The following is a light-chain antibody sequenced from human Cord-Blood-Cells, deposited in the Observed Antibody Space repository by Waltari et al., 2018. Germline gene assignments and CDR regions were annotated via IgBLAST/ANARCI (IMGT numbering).Light chain of an antibody. Sequence: QSVLTQPPSASGTPGQRVTISCSGSSPNIGSNPVNWYQQLPGTAPKPLIYRNNQRPSGVPDRFSGSKSGTSASLAISGLQAEDEADYYCAAWDDSLNGNWVFGGGTKLTVL. J-gene: IGLJ3*02. V-gene: IGLV1-44*01. CDR2: RNN. CDR3: AAWDDSLNGNWV. CDR1: SPNIGSNP.